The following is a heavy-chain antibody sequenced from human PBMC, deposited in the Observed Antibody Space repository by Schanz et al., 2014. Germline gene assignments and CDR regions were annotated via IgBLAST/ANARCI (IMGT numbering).Heavy chain of an antibody. D-gene: IGHD2-21*01. J-gene: IGHJ2*01. V-gene: IGHV3-21*02. CDR3: ARVVRLAYCGGDCYSGGYFDL. Sequence: EVQLVESGGGLVRPGDSLRLSCAASGFTFSSYSMNWVRQAPGKGLEWVSSISSSSSYIYYTDSVKGRFTISRDNAKNSLYLQMNSLRAEDTAVYYCARVVRLAYCGGDCYSGGYFDLWGRGTLVTVSS. CDR2: ISSSSSYI. CDR1: GFTFSSYS.